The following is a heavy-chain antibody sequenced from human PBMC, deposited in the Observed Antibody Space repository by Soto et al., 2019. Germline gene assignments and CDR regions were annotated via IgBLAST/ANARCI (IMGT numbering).Heavy chain of an antibody. CDR2: ISGSGGNT. V-gene: IGHV3-23*01. CDR1: GFTFSSYA. Sequence: GGSLRLSCAASGFTFSSYAMSWVRQAPGKGLEWVSAISGSGGNTYYADSVKGRFTISRDNSKNTLYLQMNSLRAEDTAVYYCAKDIDGATYYDFWHYWGQGTLVTSPQ. CDR3: AKDIDGATYYDFWHY. J-gene: IGHJ4*02. D-gene: IGHD3-3*01.